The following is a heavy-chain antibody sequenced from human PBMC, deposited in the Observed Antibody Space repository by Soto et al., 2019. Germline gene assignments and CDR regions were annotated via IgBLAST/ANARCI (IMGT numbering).Heavy chain of an antibody. CDR3: AATKVRGYYYGMDV. J-gene: IGHJ6*02. Sequence: ASPVKGSCKAAGLTFSNSAVHCLRQARGQRLEWIGWTVVGSGNTIYAQKFQERVTITRDMSTSTAYMELSSLRSEDTAVYYCAATKVRGYYYGMDVWGQGTTVTVSS. CDR2: TVVGSGNT. V-gene: IGHV1-58*01. CDR1: GLTFSNSA.